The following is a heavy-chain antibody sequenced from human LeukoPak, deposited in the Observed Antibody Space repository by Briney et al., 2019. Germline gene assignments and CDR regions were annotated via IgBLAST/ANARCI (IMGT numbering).Heavy chain of an antibody. J-gene: IGHJ3*02. V-gene: IGHV4-30-4*01. D-gene: IGHD3-3*01. CDR3: ARGVAIRQIHAFDI. CDR1: GGSFSSGDYY. CDR2: IYYSGST. Sequence: SETLSLTCTVSGGSFSSGDYYRSWIRQPPGKGLEWIGYIYYSGSTYYNPSLKSRVTISVDTSKNQFSLKLSSVTAADTAVYYCARGVAIRQIHAFDIWGQGTMVTVSS.